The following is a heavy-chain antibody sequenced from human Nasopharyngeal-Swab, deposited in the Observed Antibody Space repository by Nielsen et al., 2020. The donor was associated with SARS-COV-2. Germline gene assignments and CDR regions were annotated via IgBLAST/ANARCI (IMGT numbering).Heavy chain of an antibody. D-gene: IGHD3-16*02. CDR2: ISSSSSTI. CDR3: ARVMITFGGVIVILRNAFDI. Sequence: GESLKISCAASGFTFSSYSMNWVRQAPGKGLEWVSYISSSSSTIYYADSVKGRFTISRDNAKNSLYLQMNSLRAEDTAVYYCARVMITFGGVIVILRNAFDIWGQGTMVTVSS. J-gene: IGHJ3*02. CDR1: GFTFSSYS. V-gene: IGHV3-48*04.